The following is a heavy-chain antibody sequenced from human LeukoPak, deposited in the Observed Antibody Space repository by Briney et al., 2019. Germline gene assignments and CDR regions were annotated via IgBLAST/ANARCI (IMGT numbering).Heavy chain of an antibody. CDR2: ISYDGSNK. CDR3: ARDPCRWGLLGYCSSTSWDGYFDY. Sequence: GGSLRLSCAASGFTFSSYAMHWVRQAPGKGLEWVAVISYDGSNKYYADSVKGRFTISRDNSKNTLYLQMNSLRAEDTAVYYCARDPCRWGLLGYCSSTSWDGYFDYWGQGTLVTVSS. J-gene: IGHJ4*02. CDR1: GFTFSSYA. D-gene: IGHD2-2*01. V-gene: IGHV3-30*04.